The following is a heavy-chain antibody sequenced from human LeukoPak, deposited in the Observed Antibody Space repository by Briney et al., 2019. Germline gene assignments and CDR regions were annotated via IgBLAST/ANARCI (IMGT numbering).Heavy chain of an antibody. J-gene: IGHJ6*03. D-gene: IGHD3-10*01. CDR2: IYTNGST. V-gene: IGHV4-61*09. CDR1: NAFITSGSYY. CDR3: ATFLEASGSYYYYYMDV. Sequence: SQTLSLTCTVSNAFITSGSYYWTWIRQSAGKGLEWIGHIYTNGSTTYNPSLKSRVTVSVDTSKNQFSPKLTSVTAADTAVYYCATFLEASGSYYYYYMDVWGKGTTVTVSS.